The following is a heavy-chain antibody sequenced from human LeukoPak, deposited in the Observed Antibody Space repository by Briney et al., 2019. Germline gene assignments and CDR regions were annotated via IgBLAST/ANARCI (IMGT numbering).Heavy chain of an antibody. D-gene: IGHD2-15*01. J-gene: IGHJ4*02. CDR1: GFTFSSYS. CDR2: ISSSSSTI. Sequence: PGGSLRLSCAASGFTFSSYSMNWVRQAPGKGLEWASYISSSSSTIYYADSVKGRFSISRDNAKKSLYLQMNSLRDEDTAVYYCARDCSGGSCYYRGYFDYWGQGTLVTVSS. CDR3: ARDCSGGSCYYRGYFDY. V-gene: IGHV3-48*02.